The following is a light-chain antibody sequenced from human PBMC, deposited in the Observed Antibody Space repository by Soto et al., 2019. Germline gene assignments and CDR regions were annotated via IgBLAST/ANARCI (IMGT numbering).Light chain of an antibody. CDR2: AAS. V-gene: IGKV3-20*01. Sequence: EIVLTQSPAPLSLSPGERATLSCRASQSVSSYLAWYQQKPGQAPRILIYAASSRATGIPDRFSGSGSGTDCSLTISRLEPEDVAVYYCQQYDTSPRTLGQGTKVDIK. J-gene: IGKJ1*01. CDR1: QSVSSY. CDR3: QQYDTSPRT.